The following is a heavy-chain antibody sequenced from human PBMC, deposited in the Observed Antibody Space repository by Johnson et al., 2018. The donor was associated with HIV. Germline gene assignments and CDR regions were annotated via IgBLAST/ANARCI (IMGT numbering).Heavy chain of an antibody. J-gene: IGHJ3*02. Sequence: VQLMESGGGVVQPGRSLRLSCAASGFTFSSYAMHWVRQAPGKGLEWVSAISGSGGSTYYADSVKGRFTISRDNSKNTLYLQMNSLRAEDTAVYYCARVLVAADYAFDIWGQGTMVTVSS. CDR3: ARVLVAADYAFDI. D-gene: IGHD1-26*01. CDR2: ISGSGGST. CDR1: GFTFSSYA. V-gene: IGHV3-23*01.